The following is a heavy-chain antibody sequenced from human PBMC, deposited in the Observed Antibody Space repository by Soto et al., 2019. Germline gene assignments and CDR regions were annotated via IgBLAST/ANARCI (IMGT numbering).Heavy chain of an antibody. CDR3: ARGGGYCSGGSCYPTLGYYYGMDV. CDR2: IYYSGST. V-gene: IGHV4-59*01. D-gene: IGHD2-15*01. CDR1: GGSISSYY. Sequence: SETLSLTCTVSGGSISSYYWSWIRQPPGKGLEWIGYIYYSGSTNYNPSLKSRVTISVDTSKNQFSLKLSSVTAADTAVYYCARGGGYCSGGSCYPTLGYYYGMDVWGQGTTVTVSS. J-gene: IGHJ6*02.